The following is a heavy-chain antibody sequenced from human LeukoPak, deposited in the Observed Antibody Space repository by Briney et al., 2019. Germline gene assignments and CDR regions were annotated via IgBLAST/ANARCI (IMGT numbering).Heavy chain of an antibody. CDR1: GFTFSNYW. CDR2: IQQHGSET. V-gene: IGHV3-7*01. CDR3: ATYSSSNGREFQY. Sequence: GGSLRLSCEGSGFTFSNYWMSWVRQAPGKGLEWVADIQQHGSETYYGDSVKGRFTISRDNAKNSLYLQMNSLRAEDTAVYYCATYSSSNGREFQYWGQGTLVTVSS. D-gene: IGHD2-2*01. J-gene: IGHJ1*01.